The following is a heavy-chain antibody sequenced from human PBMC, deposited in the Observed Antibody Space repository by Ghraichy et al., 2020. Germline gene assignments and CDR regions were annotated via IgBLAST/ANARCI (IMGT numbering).Heavy chain of an antibody. CDR3: ARRGHYYDSSGYYYFDY. CDR2: IYYSGST. CDR1: SGSISSYY. V-gene: IGHV4-59*01. Sequence: SQTLSLTCSVSSGSISSYYWSWIRQPPGKELEWIGSIYYSGSTNDNPSLKSRVTISIDTSKNQFSLKLSSVTAADTAVYYCARRGHYYDSSGYYYFDYWGQGTLVTVSS. J-gene: IGHJ4*02. D-gene: IGHD3-22*01.